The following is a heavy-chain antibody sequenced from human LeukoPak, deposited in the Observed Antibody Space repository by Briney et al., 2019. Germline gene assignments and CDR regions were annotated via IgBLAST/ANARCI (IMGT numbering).Heavy chain of an antibody. CDR3: ARGSNAVPASGFDY. CDR2: IWYDGSNK. Sequence: PGGSLRLSCAASGFTFSSYGMHWVRQAPGKGLEWVAVIWYDGSNKYYADSVKGRFTISRDNSKNTPYLQMNSLRAEDTAVYYCARGSNAVPASGFDYWGQGTLVTVSS. J-gene: IGHJ4*02. D-gene: IGHD2-8*01. V-gene: IGHV3-33*01. CDR1: GFTFSSYG.